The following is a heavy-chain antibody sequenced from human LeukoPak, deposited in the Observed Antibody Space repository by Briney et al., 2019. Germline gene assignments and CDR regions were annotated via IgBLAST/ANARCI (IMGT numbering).Heavy chain of an antibody. Sequence: GGSLRLSCAASGFIFSSYWMHWVRQAPGKGLVWVSHINRDGSSTSYADSVKGRFTISRDNAKNTLYLQMNSLRAEDTAVYHCARWGPGAFDIWGQGTMVTVSS. CDR3: ARWGPGAFDI. J-gene: IGHJ3*02. D-gene: IGHD3-16*01. V-gene: IGHV3-74*01. CDR2: INRDGSST. CDR1: GFIFSSYW.